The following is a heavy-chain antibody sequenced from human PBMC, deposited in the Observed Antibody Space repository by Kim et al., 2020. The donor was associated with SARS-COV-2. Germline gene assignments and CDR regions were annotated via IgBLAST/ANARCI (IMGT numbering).Heavy chain of an antibody. CDR2: IWYDGSQK. CDR3: AREYVVCGGGSCNSDGMDV. J-gene: IGHJ6*02. V-gene: IGHV3-33*01. CDR1: GFTFSSYG. D-gene: IGHD2-15*01. Sequence: GGSLRLSCAASGFTFSSYGMHWVRQAPGKGLEWVAVIWYDGSQKYYADSVKGRFTISRDNSKNTLYLQMNSLRVEDTAVYYCAREYVVCGGGSCNSDGMDVWGQGTTVTVSS.